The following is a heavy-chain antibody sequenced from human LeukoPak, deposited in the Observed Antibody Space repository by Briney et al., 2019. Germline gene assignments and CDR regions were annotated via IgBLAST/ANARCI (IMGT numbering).Heavy chain of an antibody. CDR3: ARQSIAAAGDY. D-gene: IGHD6-13*01. Sequence: GESLKISCECSGYSCTSYWIGWVRQMPGKGLEWMGIIYPGDSDTRYSPSFQGQVTISADKSISTAYLQWSSLKASDTAMYYCARQSIAAAGDYGGQGTLVTVPS. J-gene: IGHJ4*02. CDR1: GYSCTSYW. V-gene: IGHV5-51*01. CDR2: IYPGDSDT.